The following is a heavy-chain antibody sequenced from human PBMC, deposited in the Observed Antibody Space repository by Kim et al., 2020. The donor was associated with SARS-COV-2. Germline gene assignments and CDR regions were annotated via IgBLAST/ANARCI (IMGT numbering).Heavy chain of an antibody. D-gene: IGHD3-10*01. Sequence: GGSLRLSCAASGFTFSSYSMNWVRQAPGKGLEWVSSISSSSSYIYYADSVKGRFTISRDNAKNSLYLQMNSLRAEDTAVYYCARDRTVRGVIDYWGQGTLVTVSS. V-gene: IGHV3-21*01. CDR2: ISSSSSYI. CDR3: ARDRTVRGVIDY. J-gene: IGHJ4*02. CDR1: GFTFSSYS.